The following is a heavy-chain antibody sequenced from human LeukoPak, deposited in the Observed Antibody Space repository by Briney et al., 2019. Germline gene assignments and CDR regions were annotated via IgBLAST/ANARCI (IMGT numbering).Heavy chain of an antibody. CDR3: ASCGSSTSCYTYYYMDV. CDR1: GGTFSSYA. D-gene: IGHD2-2*02. CDR2: IIPIFGTA. V-gene: IGHV1-69*13. J-gene: IGHJ6*03. Sequence: SVKVSCKASGGTFSSYAISWVRQAPGQGLEWMGGIIPIFGTANYAQKFQGRVTITADESTSTAYMELSSLRSEDTAVYYCASCGSSTSCYTYYYMDVWGKGTTVTVSS.